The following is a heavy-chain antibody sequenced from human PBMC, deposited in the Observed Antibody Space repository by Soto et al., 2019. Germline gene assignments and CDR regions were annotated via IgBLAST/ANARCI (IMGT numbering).Heavy chain of an antibody. CDR1: GFTFSSYS. CDR2: ISSSSSYI. V-gene: IGHV3-21*01. Sequence: GGSLRLSCAASGFTFSSYSMNWVRQAPGKGLEWVSSISSSSSYIYYADSVTGRFTISRDNAKNSLYLQMNSLRAEDTAVYYCARAGLSTFYYYGMDVWGQGTTVTVSS. CDR3: ARAGLSTFYYYGMDV. D-gene: IGHD1-1*01. J-gene: IGHJ6*02.